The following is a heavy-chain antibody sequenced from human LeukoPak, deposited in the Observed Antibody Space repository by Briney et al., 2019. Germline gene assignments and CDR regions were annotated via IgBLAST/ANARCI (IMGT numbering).Heavy chain of an antibody. J-gene: IGHJ5*01. D-gene: IGHD3-10*01. CDR1: GGSISTYY. CDR2: NHYTGST. V-gene: IGHV4-59*01. Sequence: PSETLSLTCTVFGGSISTYYWTWIRQPPGKGLEWIGYNHYTGSTNHNPSLKSRVTMSVDTSKNQFSLKLSSVTAADTAVYYCARGRSGGDWYDSWGQGTLVTVSS. CDR3: ARGRSGGDWYDS.